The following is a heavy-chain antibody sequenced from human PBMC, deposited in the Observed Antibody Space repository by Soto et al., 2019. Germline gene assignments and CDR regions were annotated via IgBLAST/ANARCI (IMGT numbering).Heavy chain of an antibody. Sequence: VASVKVSCKASGGTFSSYAISWVRQAPGQGLEWMGGIIPIFGTANYAQKFQGRVTITADESTSTAYMELSSLRSEDTAVYYCARVFTYDGYNDYYFAYWGQGTLVTVSS. CDR3: ARVFTYDGYNDYYFAY. V-gene: IGHV1-69*13. D-gene: IGHD3-22*01. J-gene: IGHJ4*02. CDR1: GGTFSSYA. CDR2: IIPIFGTA.